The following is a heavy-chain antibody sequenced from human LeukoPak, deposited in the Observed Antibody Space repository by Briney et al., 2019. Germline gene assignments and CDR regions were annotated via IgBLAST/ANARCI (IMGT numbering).Heavy chain of an antibody. CDR1: GYSISSGYY. J-gene: IGHJ4*02. D-gene: IGHD7-27*01. V-gene: IGHV4-38-2*01. CDR2: IYHSGST. CDR3: ARLRMGMGSVDY. Sequence: PSETLSLTCAVSGYSISSGYYWGWIRQPPGKGLEWIGSIYHSGSTYYNPSLKSRVTISVDTSKNQFSLKLSSVTAADTAVYYCARLRMGMGSVDYWGQGTLVTVSS.